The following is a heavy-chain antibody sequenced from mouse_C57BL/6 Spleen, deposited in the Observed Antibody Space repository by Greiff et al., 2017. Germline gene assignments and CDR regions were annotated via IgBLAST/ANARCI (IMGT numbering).Heavy chain of an antibody. J-gene: IGHJ2*01. CDR1: GFTFSSYA. Sequence: EVQGVESGGGLVKPGGSLKLSCAASGFTFSSYAMSWVRQTPEKRLEWVATISDGGSYTYYPDNVKGRFTISRDNAKNNLYLQMSHLKSEDTAMYYCARESYGSSYFDYWGQGTTLTVSS. CDR2: ISDGGSYT. V-gene: IGHV5-4*01. CDR3: ARESYGSSYFDY. D-gene: IGHD1-1*01.